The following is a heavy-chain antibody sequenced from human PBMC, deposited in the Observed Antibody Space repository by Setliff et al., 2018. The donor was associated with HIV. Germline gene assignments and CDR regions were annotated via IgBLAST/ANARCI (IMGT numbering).Heavy chain of an antibody. CDR3: ARGGGGGWLDFHY. V-gene: IGHV4-39*07. CDR2: IYYSGST. Sequence: PSETLSLTCNVSGGSISSTNHYWGWIRQPPGKGLEWIGSIYYSGSTYYKPSLKSRVTISVDTSKNQFSLKLNSVTAADTAVYYCARGGGGGWLDFHYWGQGTLVTVSS. D-gene: IGHD6-19*01. J-gene: IGHJ4*02. CDR1: GGSISSTNHY.